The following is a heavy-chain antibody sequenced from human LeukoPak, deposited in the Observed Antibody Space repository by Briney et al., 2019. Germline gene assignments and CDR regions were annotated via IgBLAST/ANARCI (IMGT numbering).Heavy chain of an antibody. CDR1: GFSFSSYW. D-gene: IGHD6-19*01. V-gene: IGHV3-7*05. Sequence: GGSLRLSCACSGFSFSSYWMTWVRQAPGKGLEWLAPITQDGSEKYYVDSVKGRFTISRDNAKNSLYLQTNSLRAEDTAVYYCARVGGWYAGDSWGQGTLVTVSS. CDR2: ITQDGSEK. J-gene: IGHJ4*02. CDR3: ARVGGWYAGDS.